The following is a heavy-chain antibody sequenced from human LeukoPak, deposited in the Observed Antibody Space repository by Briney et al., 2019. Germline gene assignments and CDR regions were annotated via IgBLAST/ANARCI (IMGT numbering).Heavy chain of an antibody. Sequence: GGSLRLSCAASGFTFSSYGMHWVRQAPGKGLEWVAFIRYDGSSKFYADSVKARFTISRDNSENTVHLQMNSLRAEDTAVYYCAKLSPLVVVPAATDAFDIWGQGTMVTVSS. CDR3: AKLSPLVVVPAATDAFDI. CDR2: IRYDGSSK. D-gene: IGHD2-2*01. J-gene: IGHJ3*02. V-gene: IGHV3-30*02. CDR1: GFTFSSYG.